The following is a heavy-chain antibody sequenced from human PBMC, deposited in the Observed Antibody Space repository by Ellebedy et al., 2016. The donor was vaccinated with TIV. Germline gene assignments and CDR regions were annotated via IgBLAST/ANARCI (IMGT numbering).Heavy chain of an antibody. D-gene: IGHD3-10*01. CDR3: ARGGDYYGSGTFPPDF. CDR1: GFTFSMYG. V-gene: IGHV3-74*01. J-gene: IGHJ4*02. Sequence: GESLKISXVASGFTFSMYGMHWVRHPPGKGLLWVSRITSSDGSRTSYADSVKGRFTITRDNAKNTLYLQMNSRRVEDTAVYYCARGGDYYGSGTFPPDFWGQGTLVTVSS. CDR2: ITSSDGSRT.